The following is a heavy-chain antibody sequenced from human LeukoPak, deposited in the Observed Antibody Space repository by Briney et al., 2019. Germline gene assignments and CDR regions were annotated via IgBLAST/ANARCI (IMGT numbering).Heavy chain of an antibody. J-gene: IGHJ3*02. CDR2: IWYDGSNK. D-gene: IGHD3-10*01. CDR1: GFTFNGYT. V-gene: IGHV3-33*01. Sequence: PGGSLRLSCVASGFTFNGYTMHWVRQAPGKGLEWVAIIWYDGSNKYYADSVKGRFIISRDNSKNTLFLQMNSLRAEDTAVYYCARDAFGARGIGGGLDIWGQGTMVIVSS. CDR3: ARDAFGARGIGGGLDI.